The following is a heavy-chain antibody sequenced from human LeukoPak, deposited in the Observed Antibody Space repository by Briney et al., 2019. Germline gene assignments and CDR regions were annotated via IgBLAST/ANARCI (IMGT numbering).Heavy chain of an antibody. CDR3: ALLVDVPSSIGFFDS. CDR1: DYSISNDYY. D-gene: IGHD1-26*01. Sequence: KPSETLSLTCDVSDYSISNDYYWGWIRQPPGKGLEWIASISYGGSTHYNASLKSRVTMSVETSKSQFSLQVRSVTASDTALYYCALLVDVPSSIGFFDSWGQGILVTVS. V-gene: IGHV4-38-2*01. CDR2: ISYGGST. J-gene: IGHJ4*02.